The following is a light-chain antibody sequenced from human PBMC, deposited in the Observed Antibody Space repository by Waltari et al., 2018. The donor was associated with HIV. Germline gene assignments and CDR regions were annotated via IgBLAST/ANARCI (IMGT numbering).Light chain of an antibody. CDR1: QSGFYSANNAND. J-gene: IGKJ1*01. V-gene: IGKV4-1*01. CDR3: QQYYSHPPT. CDR2: WAS. Sequence: DIVMIQSPDSLAVSLGERATVNCKSSQSGFYSANNANDLAWYQQNQGHPPKLLLYWASARESGGPDRGSGSGTVTDFTLTIRSLQAEDVAVYFCQQYYSHPPTFGQGTKVEIK.